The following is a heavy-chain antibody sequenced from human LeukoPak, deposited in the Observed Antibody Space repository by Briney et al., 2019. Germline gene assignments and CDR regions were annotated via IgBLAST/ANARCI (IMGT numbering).Heavy chain of an antibody. V-gene: IGHV1-18*01. CDR3: ARGPKIYCSGGSCMSYNWFDP. J-gene: IGHJ5*02. CDR2: ISVYNDKT. CDR1: GYTFTSYG. D-gene: IGHD2-15*01. Sequence: GASVKVSCKASGYTFTSYGISWVRQAPGQGLEWMGGISVYNDKTDYAQKFQDRVTMTTDTSTSTAYMELRSLRSDDTAVYYCARGPKIYCSGGSCMSYNWFDPWGQEPWSPSPQ.